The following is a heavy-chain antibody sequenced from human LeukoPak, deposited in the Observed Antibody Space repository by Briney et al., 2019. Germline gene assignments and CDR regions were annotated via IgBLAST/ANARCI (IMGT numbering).Heavy chain of an antibody. D-gene: IGHD3-10*01. Sequence: GGSLRLSCAASGFTVSSNYMSWVRQAPGKGLEWVSVIYSGGSTYYADSVKGGFTISRDNSKNTLYLQMNSLRAEDTAVYYCARDSYGSGSYNYWGQGTLVTVSS. V-gene: IGHV3-66*01. CDR3: ARDSYGSGSYNY. J-gene: IGHJ4*02. CDR2: IYSGGST. CDR1: GFTVSSNY.